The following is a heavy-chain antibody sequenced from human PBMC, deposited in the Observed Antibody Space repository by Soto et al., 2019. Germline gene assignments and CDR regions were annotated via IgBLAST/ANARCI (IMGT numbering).Heavy chain of an antibody. Sequence: SETLSLTCTVYDGSFRDYLWNWVRQPPGKGLEWIGQVFHTGSPDYNPSLESRVAISVDTSNNQFFLRLTSVTAADTAVYYCASRQAQGLNYWGPGTLVTVS. J-gene: IGHJ4*02. CDR3: ASRQAQGLNY. V-gene: IGHV4-34*12. CDR1: DGSFRDYL. CDR2: VFHTGSP.